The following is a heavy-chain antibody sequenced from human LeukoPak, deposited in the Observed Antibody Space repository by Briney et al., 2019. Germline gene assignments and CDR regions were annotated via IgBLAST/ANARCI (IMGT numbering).Heavy chain of an antibody. D-gene: IGHD5-18*01. CDR1: GYTFTGYY. V-gene: IGHV1-2*02. CDR3: AGAPMVTGPEDP. Sequence: ASVKVSCKASGYTFTGYYLHWVRQAPGQGLEWMGWINPNNGGTTYAQKFQGRVTMTRDMSISTAYMELQRLRSDDTAVYYCAGAPMVTGPEDPWGQGTLVTVSS. CDR2: INPNNGGT. J-gene: IGHJ5*02.